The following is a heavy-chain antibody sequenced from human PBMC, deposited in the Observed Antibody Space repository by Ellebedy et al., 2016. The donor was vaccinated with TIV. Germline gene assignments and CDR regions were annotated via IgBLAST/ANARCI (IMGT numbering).Heavy chain of an antibody. V-gene: IGHV4-59*08. Sequence: SETLSLTCTVSGDSISSYYWSWIRQPPGKGLEWIGYIYYSGSTNYNPSLKSRVTISVDTSKNQFSLKLSSVTAADTAVYYCVRPKTTVVTWDWYFDLWGRGTLVTVSS. D-gene: IGHD4-23*01. CDR2: IYYSGST. CDR1: GDSISSYY. CDR3: VRPKTTVVTWDWYFDL. J-gene: IGHJ2*01.